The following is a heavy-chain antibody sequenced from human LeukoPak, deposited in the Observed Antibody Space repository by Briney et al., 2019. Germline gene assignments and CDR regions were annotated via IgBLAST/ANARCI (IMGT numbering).Heavy chain of an antibody. V-gene: IGHV3-9*01. Sequence: GGSLRLSCGASGFTFDDYAMHWVRQAPGKGLEWVSGISWNSGSIGYADSVKGRFTISRDNAKNSLYLQMNSLRAEDTALYYCAGGSYGYSYAFDIWGQGTMVTVSS. CDR1: GFTFDDYA. CDR3: AGGSYGYSYAFDI. D-gene: IGHD5-18*01. CDR2: ISWNSGSI. J-gene: IGHJ3*02.